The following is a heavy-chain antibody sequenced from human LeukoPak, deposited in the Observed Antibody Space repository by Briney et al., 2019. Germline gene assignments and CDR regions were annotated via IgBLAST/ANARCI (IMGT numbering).Heavy chain of an antibody. CDR1: GGTFSSYA. J-gene: IGHJ4*02. V-gene: IGHV1-69*05. D-gene: IGHD2-2*01. CDR3: ARSQDIVVVPAAIASVYY. Sequence: SVKVSCKASGGTFSSYAISWVRQAPGQGLEWMGGIIPVFGTANCAQKFQGRVTITTDESTSTAYMELSSLRSEDTAVYYCARSQDIVVVPAAIASVYYWGQGTLVTVSS. CDR2: IIPVFGTA.